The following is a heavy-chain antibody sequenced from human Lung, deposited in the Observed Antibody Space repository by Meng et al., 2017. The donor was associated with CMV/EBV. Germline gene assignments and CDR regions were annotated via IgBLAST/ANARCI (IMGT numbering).Heavy chain of an antibody. Sequence: SVNVSCXAYVYSFNSYIISWVRQAPEQGLEWMGWVYSYTGNTDYAQQFQERITMTKVKSTTTVDMELRSLRTDDTAAYFCARISMIRGIIITGWCDHWGQGTRVTVSS. CDR2: VYSYTGNT. V-gene: IGHV1-18*04. J-gene: IGHJ5*02. D-gene: IGHD3-10*01. CDR3: ARISMIRGIIITGWCDH. CDR1: VYSFNSYI.